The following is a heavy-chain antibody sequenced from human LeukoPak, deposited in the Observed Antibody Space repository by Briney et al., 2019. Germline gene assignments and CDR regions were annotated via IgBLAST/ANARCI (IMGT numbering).Heavy chain of an antibody. J-gene: IGHJ4*02. CDR1: GGSISGYT. Sequence: PSKTLSLTCTVSGGSISGYTWSWIRQPAGKGLEWIGRIYASGSTNYNPSLQGRVTMSVDTSRGQFFLMVHSVTAADTAVYYCARGVVGATAFAYWGQGTVVTASS. D-gene: IGHD1-26*01. V-gene: IGHV4-4*07. CDR3: ARGVVGATAFAY. CDR2: IYASGST.